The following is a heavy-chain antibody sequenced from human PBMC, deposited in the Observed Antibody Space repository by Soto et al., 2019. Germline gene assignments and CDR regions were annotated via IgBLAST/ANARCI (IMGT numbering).Heavy chain of an antibody. J-gene: IGHJ4*02. V-gene: IGHV4-30-4*01. CDR1: GGSISSGDHY. CDR2: IWYRGNT. CDR3: VXVSPSTTITIFDY. Sequence: QVQLQESGPGLVKPSQTLSLTCTVSGGSISSGDHYWSWIRQSPGKGLEWIGYIWYRGNTFYDPSLKSRXTISXXTXKNXXXLKLXSXXAAXTAVYXXVXVSPSTTITIFDYWGQGILVTVSS. D-gene: IGHD4-4*01.